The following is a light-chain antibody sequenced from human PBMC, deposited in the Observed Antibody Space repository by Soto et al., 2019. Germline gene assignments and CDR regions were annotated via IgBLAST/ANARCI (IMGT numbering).Light chain of an antibody. CDR3: QQYGSSPPYT. Sequence: EIVLTQSPGTLSLSPGERATLSCRASQSVSSSYLAWYQQKPGQAPRLLIYGASSRATGIPDRFSGSGSGTDFTLTISRLETEVFAVDYCQQYGSSPPYTFGQGTKLEIK. J-gene: IGKJ2*01. V-gene: IGKV3-20*01. CDR1: QSVSSSY. CDR2: GAS.